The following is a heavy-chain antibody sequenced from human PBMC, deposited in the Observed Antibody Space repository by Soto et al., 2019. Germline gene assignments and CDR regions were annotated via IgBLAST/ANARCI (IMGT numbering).Heavy chain of an antibody. CDR3: VRAAIVATPYFFDY. CDR2: IRNRANSYTT. V-gene: IGHV3-72*01. CDR1: GFTFSAHY. J-gene: IGHJ4*02. D-gene: IGHD2-21*01. Sequence: GGSLRLSCAVSGFTFSAHYMDWVRQAPGKGLEWVGRIRNRANSYTTEYAASVRGRFTVSRDDSKNSLYLQMNSLKIEDTAVYYCVRAAIVATPYFFDYWGQGTLVTVSS.